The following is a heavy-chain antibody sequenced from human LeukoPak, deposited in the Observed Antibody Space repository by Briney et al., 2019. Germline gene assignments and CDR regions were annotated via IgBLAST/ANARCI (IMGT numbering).Heavy chain of an antibody. V-gene: IGHV3-23*01. CDR1: GFTFSSYA. Sequence: GGSLRLSCAASGFTFSSYAMNWVCQAPGKGLEWVSGISGSGGSTYYADSVKGRFTISRHNSKNTLYLQMNSLRAEDTAVYYCAKGGTAMALFDYWGQGTLVTVSS. D-gene: IGHD5-18*01. CDR3: AKGGTAMALFDY. J-gene: IGHJ4*02. CDR2: ISGSGGST.